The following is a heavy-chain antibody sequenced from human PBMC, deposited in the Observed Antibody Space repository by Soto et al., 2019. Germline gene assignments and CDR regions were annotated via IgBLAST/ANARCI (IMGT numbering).Heavy chain of an antibody. Sequence: SLRLSCAASGFTFSDYYMSWIRQAPGKGLEWVSYISSSSSYTNYADSVKGRFTISRDNAKNSLYLQMNSLRAEDTAVYYCASGYSYGDFDYWGQGTLVTASS. CDR1: GFTFSDYY. V-gene: IGHV3-11*06. J-gene: IGHJ4*02. CDR2: ISSSSSYT. D-gene: IGHD5-18*01. CDR3: ASGYSYGDFDY.